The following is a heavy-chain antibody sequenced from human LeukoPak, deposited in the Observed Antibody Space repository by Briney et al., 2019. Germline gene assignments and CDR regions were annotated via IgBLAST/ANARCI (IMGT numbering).Heavy chain of an antibody. V-gene: IGHV4-34*01. CDR3: ARGLIMITFGGVIVLDGFDP. CDR2: INHSGST. J-gene: IGHJ5*02. CDR1: GGSFSGYY. Sequence: SETLSPTCAVYGGSFSGYYWSWIRQPPGKGLEWIGEINHSGSTNYNPSLKSRVTISVDTSKNQFSLKLSSVTAADTAVYYCARGLIMITFGGVIVLDGFDPWGQGTLVTVSS. D-gene: IGHD3-16*02.